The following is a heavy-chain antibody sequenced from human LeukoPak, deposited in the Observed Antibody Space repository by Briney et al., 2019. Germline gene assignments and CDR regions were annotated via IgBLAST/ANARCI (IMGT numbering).Heavy chain of an antibody. CDR1: GFTFSSYG. Sequence: GGSLRLSCAASGFTFSSYGMHWVRQAPGKGLEWVANIKQDGSEKYYVDSVKGRFTISRDNAKNSLYLQMNSLRAEDTAVYYCARGSYGDYVRFDYWGQGTLVTVSS. CDR3: ARGSYGDYVRFDY. D-gene: IGHD4-17*01. J-gene: IGHJ4*02. CDR2: IKQDGSEK. V-gene: IGHV3-7*01.